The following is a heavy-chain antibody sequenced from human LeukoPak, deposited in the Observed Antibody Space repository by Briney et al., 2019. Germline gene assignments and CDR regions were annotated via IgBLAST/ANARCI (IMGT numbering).Heavy chain of an antibody. Sequence: PSETLSLTCTVSGGSISSYYWSWIRQPPGKGLGGIGYIYYSGITNYNPPLKSRVTISVDTSKTQFSLKLSSVTAADTAVYYCARVPSSGWYRDAFDIWGQGTMVTVSS. D-gene: IGHD6-19*01. J-gene: IGHJ3*02. CDR3: ARVPSSGWYRDAFDI. V-gene: IGHV4-59*01. CDR1: GGSISSYY. CDR2: IYYSGIT.